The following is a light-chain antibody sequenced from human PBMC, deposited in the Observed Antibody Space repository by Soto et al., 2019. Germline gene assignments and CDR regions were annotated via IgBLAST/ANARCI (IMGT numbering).Light chain of an antibody. V-gene: IGKV1-17*03. J-gene: IGKJ4*01. Sequence: DIQMTQSPCSLAAPTGDGVTITCRASQGISSYLAWYQQKPGKVPKRLIYGASSLQGGVPSRFSGSGSGTEFTLTISSLQPEDFATYYCLQHNSYPLTFGGGTKVDIK. CDR3: LQHNSYPLT. CDR2: GAS. CDR1: QGISSY.